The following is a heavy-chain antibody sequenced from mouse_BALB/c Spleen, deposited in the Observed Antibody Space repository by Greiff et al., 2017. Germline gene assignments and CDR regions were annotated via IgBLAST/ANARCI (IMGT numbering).Heavy chain of an antibody. J-gene: IGHJ1*01. CDR3: ARDHDYGYDWYFDV. Sequence: VQLKESGAELVKPGASVKLSCTASGFNIKDTYMHWVKQRPEQGLEWIGRIDPANGNTKYDPKFQGKATITADTSSITAYLQLSSLTSEDTTVYYCARDHDYGYDWYFDVWGAGTTVTVSA. V-gene: IGHV14-3*02. D-gene: IGHD1-2*01. CDR2: IDPANGNT. CDR1: GFNIKDTY.